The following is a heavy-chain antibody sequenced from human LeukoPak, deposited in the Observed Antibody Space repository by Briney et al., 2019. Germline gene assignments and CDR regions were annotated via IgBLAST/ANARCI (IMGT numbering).Heavy chain of an antibody. Sequence: ASVKVSCKASGYSFRNYGMHWVRPAPGQRLEWMGWINPTNEKTKYSEKFQGRVTISRDTGASTVCMELSSVRSEDTAVYYCARDHRTESDGYYFVNELWYFDLWGRGTLVTVSS. V-gene: IGHV1-3*01. D-gene: IGHD3-22*01. J-gene: IGHJ2*01. CDR2: INPTNEKT. CDR3: ARDHRTESDGYYFVNELWYFDL. CDR1: GYSFRNYG.